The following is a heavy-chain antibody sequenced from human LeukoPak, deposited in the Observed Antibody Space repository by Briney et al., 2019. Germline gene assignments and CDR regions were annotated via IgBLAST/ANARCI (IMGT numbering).Heavy chain of an antibody. Sequence: GRSLRLSCAASGFTFSSYGMHWVHQAPGKGLEWVAVISYDGSNKYYADSVKGRFTISRDNSKNTLYLQMNSLRAEDTAVYYCAKVVVVTARDDAFDIWGQGTMVTVSS. CDR1: GFTFSSYG. J-gene: IGHJ3*02. V-gene: IGHV3-30*18. D-gene: IGHD2-21*02. CDR3: AKVVVVTARDDAFDI. CDR2: ISYDGSNK.